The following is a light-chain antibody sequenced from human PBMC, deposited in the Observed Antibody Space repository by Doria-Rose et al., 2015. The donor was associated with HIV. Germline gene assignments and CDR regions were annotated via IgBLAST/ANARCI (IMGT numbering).Light chain of an antibody. CDR1: QSLSSTY. V-gene: IGKV3-20*01. J-gene: IGKJ1*01. Sequence: TQSPGTLSLSPGERATLSCRASQSLSSTYLAWYQQIPGQAPSLLIYDGSTRATGIPDRFSASGSGTDFTLTINRLEPEDFALYYCHQYGTSWTFGQGTKVEI. CDR3: HQYGTSWT. CDR2: DGS.